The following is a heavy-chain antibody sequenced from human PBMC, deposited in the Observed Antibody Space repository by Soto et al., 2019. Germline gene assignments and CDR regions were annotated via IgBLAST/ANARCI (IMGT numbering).Heavy chain of an antibody. Sequence: SVKVSCKASGGTFGNYGISWLRQAPGQGLEWMGGTIPIFDTPHYAQKFRDRVTITADATSTAYMELTSLTSEDTATYYCARDREDGSGTKYNWFDSWGQRTLVTVSS. CDR2: TIPIFDTP. CDR1: GGTFGNYG. J-gene: IGHJ5*01. V-gene: IGHV1-69*13. CDR3: ARDREDGSGTKYNWFDS. D-gene: IGHD3-10*01.